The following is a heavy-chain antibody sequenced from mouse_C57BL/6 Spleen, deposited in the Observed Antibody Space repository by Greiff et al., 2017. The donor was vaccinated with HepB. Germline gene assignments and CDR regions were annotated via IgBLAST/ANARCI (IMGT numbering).Heavy chain of an antibody. D-gene: IGHD1-1*01. CDR2: IDPETGGT. CDR1: GYTFTDYE. Sequence: QVQLKQSGAELVRPGASVTLSCKASGYTFTDYEMHWVKQTPVHGLEWIGAIDPETGGTAYNQKFKGKAILTADKSSSTAYMELRSLTSEDSAVYYCTRVFYYGGSYGYWGQGTTLTVSS. J-gene: IGHJ2*01. V-gene: IGHV1-15*01. CDR3: TRVFYYGGSYGY.